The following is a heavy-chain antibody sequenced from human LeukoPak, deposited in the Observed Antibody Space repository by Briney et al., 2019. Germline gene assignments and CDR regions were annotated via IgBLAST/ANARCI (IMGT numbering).Heavy chain of an antibody. CDR1: GYTLTELS. J-gene: IGHJ5*02. CDR3: ATDLLHSSWFDP. Sequence: ASVKVSCKVSGYTLTELSMHWVRQAPGKGLEWMGGFDPEDGETTYAQKFQGRVTMTEDTSTDTAYMELSSLRSEDTAVYYCATDLLHSSWFDPWGQGTLVTVSS. V-gene: IGHV1-24*01. D-gene: IGHD2/OR15-2a*01. CDR2: FDPEDGET.